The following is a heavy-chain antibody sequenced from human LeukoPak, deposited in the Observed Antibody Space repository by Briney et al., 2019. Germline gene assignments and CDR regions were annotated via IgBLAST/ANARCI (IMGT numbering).Heavy chain of an antibody. CDR1: GFSFSNAW. D-gene: IGHD2-15*01. J-gene: IGHJ3*02. CDR3: ARVVYCSGGSCHIFAFDI. V-gene: IGHV3-21*04. CDR2: ISRSSTYI. Sequence: GGSLRLSCATSGFSFSNAWMNWVRQAPGKGLEWVSSISRSSTYIYYADSVKGRFTISRDNAKHSLYLQVNSLRAEDTAVYYCARVVYCSGGSCHIFAFDIWGQGTMVTVSS.